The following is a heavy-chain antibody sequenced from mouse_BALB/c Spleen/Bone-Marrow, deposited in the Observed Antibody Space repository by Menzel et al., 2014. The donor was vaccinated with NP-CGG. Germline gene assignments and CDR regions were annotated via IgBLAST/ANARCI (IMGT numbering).Heavy chain of an antibody. CDR1: GYSITSGYY. CDR3: ARGDGNYGGAMDY. Sequence: EVQLVESGPGLVKPSQSLSLTCSVTGYSITSGYYWNWLRQFPGNKLEWMGNISYDGSTNYYPSLKNRISITRDTSKNQFFLKWNSVTTDYTAIYYCARGDGNYGGAMDYWGQGPSVTVSS. V-gene: IGHV3-6*02. D-gene: IGHD2-1*01. J-gene: IGHJ4*01. CDR2: ISYDGST.